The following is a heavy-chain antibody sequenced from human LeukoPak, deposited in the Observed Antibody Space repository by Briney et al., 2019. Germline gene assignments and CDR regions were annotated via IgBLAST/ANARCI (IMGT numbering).Heavy chain of an antibody. V-gene: IGHV3-49*04. Sequence: GGSLRLSCTASGFTFGDYAMSWVRQAPGKGLEWVGFIRSKAYGGTTEYAASVKGRFTISRDDSKSIAYLQMNSLKTEDTAVYYCTRAAGIAAAVLDYWGQGTLVTVSS. CDR3: TRAAGIAAAVLDY. D-gene: IGHD6-13*01. J-gene: IGHJ4*02. CDR1: GFTFGDYA. CDR2: IRSKAYGGTT.